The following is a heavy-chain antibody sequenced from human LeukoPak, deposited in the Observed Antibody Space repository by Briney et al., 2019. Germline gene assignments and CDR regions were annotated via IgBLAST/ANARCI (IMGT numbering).Heavy chain of an antibody. V-gene: IGHV4-4*07. Sequence: SETLSLTCTVSGGSISSYYWSWIRQPAGKGLEWIGRIDTSGNTNYKPSLKSRVTMSVDTSKNQFSLKLSSVTAADTAVYYCARVSSSWYQDWYFDLWGRGALVTVSS. CDR3: ARVSSSWYQDWYFDL. D-gene: IGHD6-13*01. J-gene: IGHJ2*01. CDR2: IDTSGNT. CDR1: GGSISSYY.